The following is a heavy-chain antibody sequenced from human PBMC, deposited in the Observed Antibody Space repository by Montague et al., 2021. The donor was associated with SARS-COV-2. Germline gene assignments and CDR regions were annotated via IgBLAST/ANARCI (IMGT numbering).Heavy chain of an antibody. CDR1: GGSISSSSYY. CDR2: IYYSGCT. Sequence: SETLSLTCTVSGGSISSSSYYWGWIRQPPGKGLEWIGSIYYSGCTYYNPSLKSRVTISVDTSKNQFSLKLSSVPAADTAVYYCARFPTSYYYDSKAAPATPDAFDIWGQGTMVTVSS. CDR3: ARFPTSYYYDSKAAPATPDAFDI. D-gene: IGHD3-22*01. J-gene: IGHJ3*02. V-gene: IGHV4-39*01.